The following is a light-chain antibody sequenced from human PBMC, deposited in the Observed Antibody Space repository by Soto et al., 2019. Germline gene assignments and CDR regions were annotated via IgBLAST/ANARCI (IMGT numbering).Light chain of an antibody. J-gene: IGKJ4*01. CDR2: AVS. CDR1: QRIDSY. Sequence: DIQMTQSPSSLSASVGDSVTITCRTSQRIDSYLNWYQHKPGQAPKLLIYAVSSLQGGVPARFSGSGSGTDFILTIDSFQAEDFATYYCQQSHSSPLTVGGGTKV. CDR3: QQSHSSPLT. V-gene: IGKV1-39*01.